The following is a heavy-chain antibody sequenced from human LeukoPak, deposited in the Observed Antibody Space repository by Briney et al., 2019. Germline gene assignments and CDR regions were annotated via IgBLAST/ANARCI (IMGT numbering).Heavy chain of an antibody. J-gene: IGHJ4*02. D-gene: IGHD3-10*01. Sequence: PGGSLRLSCAASGFTFSSYWMALVRQAPGKELEWVANIRGDGNEDHYVDSVRGRFTISRDNAKNSLYLQMNSLTAEDTALYYCARDVPYNMNQMYFDYWGQGTLVTVSS. CDR2: IRGDGNED. CDR1: GFTFSSYW. V-gene: IGHV3-7*01. CDR3: ARDVPYNMNQMYFDY.